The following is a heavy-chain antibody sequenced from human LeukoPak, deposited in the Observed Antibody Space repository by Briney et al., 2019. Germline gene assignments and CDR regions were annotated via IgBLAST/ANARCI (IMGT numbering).Heavy chain of an antibody. CDR3: ARSESGSSGWFDY. Sequence: SVKVSCKASGGTFSSYAISWVRQASGQGLEWMGGIIPIFGTANYAQKFQGRVTITADESTSTAYMELSSLRSEDTAVYYCARSESGSSGWFDYWGQGTLVTVSS. D-gene: IGHD6-19*01. CDR1: GGTFSSYA. J-gene: IGHJ4*02. CDR2: IIPIFGTA. V-gene: IGHV1-69*13.